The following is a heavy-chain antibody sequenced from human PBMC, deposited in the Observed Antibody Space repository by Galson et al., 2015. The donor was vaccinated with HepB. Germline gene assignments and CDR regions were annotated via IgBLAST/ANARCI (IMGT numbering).Heavy chain of an antibody. J-gene: IGHJ3*02. V-gene: IGHV1-69*13. CDR2: IIPIFGTA. Sequence: SVKVSCKASGGTFSSYAISWVRQAPGQGLEWMGGIIPIFGTANYAQKFQGRVTITADESTSTAYMELSSLRSEDTAVYYCARGRSGGDAFDIWGQGTMVTVSS. CDR1: GGTFSSYA. CDR3: ARGRSGGDAFDI.